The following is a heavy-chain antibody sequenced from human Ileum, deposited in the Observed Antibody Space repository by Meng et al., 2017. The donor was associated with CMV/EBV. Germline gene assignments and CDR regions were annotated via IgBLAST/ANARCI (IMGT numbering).Heavy chain of an antibody. J-gene: IGHJ4*02. CDR2: IKTDGSYT. CDR3: VGGGSGYMDY. CDR1: GLTFRTWW. Sequence: LSWAAPGLTFRTWWVPWGRQAPGKGLVWVSRIKTDGSYTTYADSVKGRFTISRDNAKNTLYLQMNSLRVEDTAVYYCVGGGSGYMDYWGQGTLVTVSS. D-gene: IGHD5-12*01. V-gene: IGHV3-74*03.